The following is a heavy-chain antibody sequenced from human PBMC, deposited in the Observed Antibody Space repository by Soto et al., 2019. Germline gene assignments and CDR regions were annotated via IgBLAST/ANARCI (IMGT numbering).Heavy chain of an antibody. J-gene: IGHJ6*02. CDR3: AKEYYYGSGERWHYYGMDV. V-gene: IGHV3-23*01. Sequence: GGSLRLSCAASGFTFSSYAMSWVRQAPGKGLEWVSAISGSGGSTYYADSVKGRFTISRDNSKNTLYLQMNSLRAEDTAVYYCAKEYYYGSGERWHYYGMDVWGQGTTVTVSS. D-gene: IGHD3-10*01. CDR2: ISGSGGST. CDR1: GFTFSSYA.